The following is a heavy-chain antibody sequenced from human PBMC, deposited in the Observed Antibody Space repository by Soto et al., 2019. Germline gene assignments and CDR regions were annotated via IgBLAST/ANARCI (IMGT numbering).Heavy chain of an antibody. Sequence: QVQLQESGPGLVKPSQTLSLTCTVSGDSISSGGYYWSWIRQHPGKGLEWIGYIYDNGGAYYSPSLRGRVGISLDRSENQFSLRLSSVTAADTAVYYCARVKGGTTRRAFDSWGQGTLVTVSS. CDR1: GDSISSGGYY. V-gene: IGHV4-31*03. CDR3: ARVKGGTTRRAFDS. D-gene: IGHD1-7*01. J-gene: IGHJ4*02. CDR2: IYDNGGA.